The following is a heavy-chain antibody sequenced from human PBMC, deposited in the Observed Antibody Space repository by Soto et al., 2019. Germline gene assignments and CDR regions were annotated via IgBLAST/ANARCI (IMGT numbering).Heavy chain of an antibody. CDR1: GFTFSSYA. Sequence: GGSLRLSCAASGFTFSSYAMSWVRQAPGKGLEWVSAISGSGGSTSYADSVKGRFTISRDNSKNTLYLQMNSLRAKDTAVYYCAKTLDDYGEVYYGMDVWGQGTTVTVSS. V-gene: IGHV3-23*01. CDR2: ISGSGGST. CDR3: AKTLDDYGEVYYGMDV. J-gene: IGHJ6*02. D-gene: IGHD4-17*01.